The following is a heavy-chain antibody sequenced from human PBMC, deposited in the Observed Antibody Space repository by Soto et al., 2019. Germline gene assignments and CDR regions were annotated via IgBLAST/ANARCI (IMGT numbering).Heavy chain of an antibody. CDR2: LNGGTGQT. D-gene: IGHD1-1*01. CDR1: GYGFSTYA. J-gene: IGHJ6*02. Sequence: GASVKVSSKASGYGFSTYAMQWVRQAPGQSLEWMGWLNGGTGQTRYSQKFKDRVIITRDTSASTGYMELSSLTSEDTAVYYCARWKGMEENNGYYGLDIWGQGTTVTVSS. CDR3: ARWKGMEENNGYYGLDI. V-gene: IGHV1-3*01.